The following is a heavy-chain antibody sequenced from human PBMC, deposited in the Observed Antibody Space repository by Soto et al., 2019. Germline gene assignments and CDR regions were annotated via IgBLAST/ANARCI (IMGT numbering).Heavy chain of an antibody. Sequence: GGSLRLSCAASGFTFSLYSMIWVRRAPGKGLEWVSSISSTSTYIYFADSLKGRLTISRDNAKNSLFLQMDSLRAEDTAIYYCVRARATDSRPDYWGQGTLVTVSS. CDR3: VRARATDSRPDY. CDR1: GFTFSLYS. J-gene: IGHJ4*02. V-gene: IGHV3-21*06. CDR2: ISSTSTYI. D-gene: IGHD3-22*01.